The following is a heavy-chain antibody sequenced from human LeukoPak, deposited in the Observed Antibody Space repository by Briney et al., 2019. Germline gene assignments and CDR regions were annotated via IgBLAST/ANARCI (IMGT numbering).Heavy chain of an antibody. CDR2: IDHGGRT. CDR3: ARLERSRNDGTQY. V-gene: IGHV4-34*01. J-gene: IGHJ4*02. Sequence: SETLSLTCAVHGGSFSSSYWSWIRQPPGKGLEWIGEIDHGGRTNYNPSPKRGGTISLDTSKNHFSLNLISLTAADTAVYYCARLERSRNDGTQYWGQGTLVTVSS. D-gene: IGHD1-1*01. CDR1: GGSFSSSY.